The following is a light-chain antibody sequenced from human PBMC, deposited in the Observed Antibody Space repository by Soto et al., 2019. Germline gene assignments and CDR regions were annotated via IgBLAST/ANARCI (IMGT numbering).Light chain of an antibody. CDR2: EAS. Sequence: EIVLTQSPGTLSLSPGERATLSCRASQSVRSSYLAWYQQKPGQAPRLLIYEASSRATGIPDRFSGSGSGTDFTLTISRLEPEDFAVYYCQQYRTFGQGTKVDIK. V-gene: IGKV3-20*01. CDR3: QQYRT. CDR1: QSVRSSY. J-gene: IGKJ1*01.